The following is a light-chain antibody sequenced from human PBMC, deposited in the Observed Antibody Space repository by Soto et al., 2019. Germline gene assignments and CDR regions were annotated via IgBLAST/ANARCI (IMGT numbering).Light chain of an antibody. CDR3: AAWDDSLNGPV. Sequence: QSVLTQPPSASGTPGQRVTISCSGSSCNIGSNTVNWYQQLPGTAPKLLIYSNNKRPSGVPDRFSGSKSGTSASLAISGLQSDDEADYYCAAWDDSLNGPVFGGGTKLTVL. J-gene: IGLJ2*01. V-gene: IGLV1-44*01. CDR2: SNN. CDR1: SCNIGSNT.